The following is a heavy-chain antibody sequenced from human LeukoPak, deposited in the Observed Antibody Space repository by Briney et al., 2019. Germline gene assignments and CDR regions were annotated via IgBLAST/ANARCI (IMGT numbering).Heavy chain of an antibody. Sequence: PGGSLRLSCAASGFTFSSYAMHWVRQAPGKGLEYVSAISSNGVGTYYANSVKGRFTISRDNSKNTLYLQMGSLRAEDMAMYYCARDSSITIFGVAYSYMDVWGKGTTVTVSS. D-gene: IGHD3-3*01. CDR3: ARDSSITIFGVAYSYMDV. CDR1: GFTFSSYA. CDR2: ISSNGVGT. V-gene: IGHV3-64*01. J-gene: IGHJ6*03.